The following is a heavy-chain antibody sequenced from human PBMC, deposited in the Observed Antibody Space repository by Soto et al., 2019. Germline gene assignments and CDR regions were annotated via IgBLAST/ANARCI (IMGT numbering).Heavy chain of an antibody. Sequence: QLQLQESGSGLVKPSQTLSLTCAVSGGSIRSGGYSWRWIRQPPGKGLEWIGYIYHSGSTYYNPCLKSRVTISVDRSKNQFSLKLSSVSAADTAVYYGARVPDRWGQGTLVTVSS. V-gene: IGHV4-30-2*01. CDR2: IYHSGST. CDR3: ARVPDR. CDR1: GGSIRSGGYS. D-gene: IGHD2-2*01. J-gene: IGHJ5*02.